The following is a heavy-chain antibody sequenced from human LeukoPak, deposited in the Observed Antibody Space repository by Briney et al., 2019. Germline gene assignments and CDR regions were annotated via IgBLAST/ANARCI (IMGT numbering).Heavy chain of an antibody. CDR2: VSYDGTNK. Sequence: GRSLRLSCAASGFTFSDYAMHWVRQAPGKGLEWLAIVSYDGTNKYSADSVKGRFTISRDNSKNMVFLQVNSLRAEDTAVYYCARDHGYTYSKDRFDYWGQGTLVTVSS. V-gene: IGHV3-30*04. CDR1: GFTFSDYA. J-gene: IGHJ4*02. D-gene: IGHD5-18*01. CDR3: ARDHGYTYSKDRFDY.